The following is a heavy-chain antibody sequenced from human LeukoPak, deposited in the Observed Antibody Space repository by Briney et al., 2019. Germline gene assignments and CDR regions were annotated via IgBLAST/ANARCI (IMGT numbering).Heavy chain of an antibody. J-gene: IGHJ4*02. CDR3: VREEGLGDAYNVFDY. D-gene: IGHD5-24*01. CDR1: GFTFSTYT. V-gene: IGHV3-21*01. CDR2: ISHSGTFI. Sequence: GGSLRLSCAASGFTFSTYTMNWVRQAPGKGLEWVSFISHSGTFIDYADSARGRFTISRDNAKNSLYLQMTSLRAEDTAIYYCVREEGLGDAYNVFDYWGQGTPDTVSS.